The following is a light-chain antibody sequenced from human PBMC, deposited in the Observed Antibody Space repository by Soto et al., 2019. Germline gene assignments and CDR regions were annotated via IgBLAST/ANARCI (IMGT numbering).Light chain of an antibody. Sequence: QSALTQPASLSGSPGQSITISCTGTSSDIGAYDYVSWYLQHPGKAPKVMIYDVSKRPSGVPDRFSGSKSGNTASLTISGLQSEDEADYYCCSFAGNYIYVFGTGTKLTVL. V-gene: IGLV2-11*01. CDR1: SSDIGAYDY. CDR3: CSFAGNYIYV. CDR2: DVS. J-gene: IGLJ1*01.